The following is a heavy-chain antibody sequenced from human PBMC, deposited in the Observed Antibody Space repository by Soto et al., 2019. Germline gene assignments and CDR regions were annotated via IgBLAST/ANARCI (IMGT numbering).Heavy chain of an antibody. Sequence: NPSETLSLTCTVSGGSISSYYWSWIRQPAGKGLEWIGRIYTSGSTNYNPSLKSRVTMSVDTSKNQFSLKLSSVTAADTAVYYCARVGKLELQGGAFDIWGQGTMVTVS. CDR1: GGSISSYY. D-gene: IGHD1-7*01. CDR3: ARVGKLELQGGAFDI. CDR2: IYTSGST. V-gene: IGHV4-4*07. J-gene: IGHJ3*02.